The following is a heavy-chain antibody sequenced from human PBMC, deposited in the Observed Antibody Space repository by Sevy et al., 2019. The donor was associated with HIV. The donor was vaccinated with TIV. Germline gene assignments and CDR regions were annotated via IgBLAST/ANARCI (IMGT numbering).Heavy chain of an antibody. CDR2: ISTSANTI. CDR1: GFNFSTYS. CDR3: VRDGYCSGGACYLLDYYFDL. J-gene: IGHJ4*02. V-gene: IGHV3-48*02. Sequence: GGSLRLSCVASGFNFSTYSMNWVRQAPGKGLEWILYISTSANTIHYSDSVKGRFTISRDNAKKSLTLQMNSLRDEDTAVYYCVRDGYCSGGACYLLDYYFDLWGQGTLVTVSS. D-gene: IGHD2-15*01.